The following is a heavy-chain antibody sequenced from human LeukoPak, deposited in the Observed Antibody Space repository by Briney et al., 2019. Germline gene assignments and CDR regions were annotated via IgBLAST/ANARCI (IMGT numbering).Heavy chain of an antibody. CDR3: ARGEPASARRIRFDY. CDR1: GGSFSGYY. D-gene: IGHD1-14*01. J-gene: IGHJ4*02. Sequence: SETLSLTCAVYGGSFSGYYWSWIRQPPGKGLEWIGEINHSGSTNYNPSLKSRVTISVDTSKNQFSLKLSSVTAADTAVYYCARGEPASARRIRFDYWGQGTLVTVSS. V-gene: IGHV4-34*01. CDR2: INHSGST.